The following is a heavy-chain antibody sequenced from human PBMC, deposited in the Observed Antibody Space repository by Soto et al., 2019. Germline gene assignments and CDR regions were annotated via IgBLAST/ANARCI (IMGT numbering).Heavy chain of an antibody. CDR3: TRAGIDRTGTTHYYYGMDV. CDR2: IRSKGYGGTT. Sequence: LRLSCTASGFTFGDNAVSWVRQAPGKGLEWVGFIRSKGYGGTTEYAASVKGRFTISRDDSKSIAYPQMNSLKTEDTAVYYCTRAGIDRTGTTHYYYGMDVWGQGTTVTVSS. J-gene: IGHJ6*02. D-gene: IGHD1-1*01. V-gene: IGHV3-49*04. CDR1: GFTFGDNA.